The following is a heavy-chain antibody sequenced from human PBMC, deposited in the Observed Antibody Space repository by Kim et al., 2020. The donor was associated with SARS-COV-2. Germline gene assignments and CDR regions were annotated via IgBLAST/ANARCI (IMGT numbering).Heavy chain of an antibody. CDR2: IYYSGST. CDR3: ARGTMVRGDGFGYYYYGMDV. CDR1: GGSISSGGYY. Sequence: SETLSLTCTVSGGSISSGGYYWSWIRQHPGKGLEWIGYIYYSGSTYYNPSLKSRVTISVDTSKNQFSLKLSSVTAADTAVYYCARGTMVRGDGFGYYYYGMDVWGQGTTVTVSS. D-gene: IGHD3-10*01. V-gene: IGHV4-31*03. J-gene: IGHJ6*02.